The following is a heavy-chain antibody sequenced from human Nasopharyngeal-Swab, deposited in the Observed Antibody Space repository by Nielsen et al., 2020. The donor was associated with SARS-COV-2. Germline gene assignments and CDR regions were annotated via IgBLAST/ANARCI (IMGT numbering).Heavy chain of an antibody. CDR2: INHSGST. Sequence: SETLSLTCPVYGGSFSGYYWSWIRQPPGKGLEWIGEINHSGSTNYNPSLKSRVTISVDTSKNQFSLKLSSVTAADTAVYYCARGGIPTGDLPTGYYFDYWGQGTLVTVSS. CDR3: ARGGIPTGDLPTGYYFDY. V-gene: IGHV4-34*01. J-gene: IGHJ4*02. CDR1: GGSFSGYY. D-gene: IGHD7-27*01.